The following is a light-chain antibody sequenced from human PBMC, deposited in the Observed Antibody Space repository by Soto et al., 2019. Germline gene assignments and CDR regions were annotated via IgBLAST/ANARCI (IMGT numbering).Light chain of an antibody. V-gene: IGLV2-14*03. Sequence: QSALTQPASVSGSPGQSITISCTGTSSDVGGYNYVSWYQQHPGKAPKLMIVDVSNRPSGISYPFSGSKSGNTASLTLSELRAEDGADSYCSSYASSSPVVFGGGTKLPVL. CDR2: DVS. J-gene: IGLJ3*02. CDR3: SSYASSSPVV. CDR1: SSDVGGYNY.